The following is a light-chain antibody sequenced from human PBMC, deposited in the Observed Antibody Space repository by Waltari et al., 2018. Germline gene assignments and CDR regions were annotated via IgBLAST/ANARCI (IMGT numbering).Light chain of an antibody. CDR2: YVS. CDR3: CSYSTGGSWM. V-gene: IGLV2-23*02. J-gene: IGLJ3*02. Sequence: QSALTQPVSVSGSPGPSVTISCPGTSNNVGDSNLSSWFQHHPDQAPKLLIFYVSKRPSGVSNRFSGSKSGNTASLTISGLQTEDEADYYCCSYSTGGSWMFGGGTKLTVL. CDR1: SNNVGDSNL.